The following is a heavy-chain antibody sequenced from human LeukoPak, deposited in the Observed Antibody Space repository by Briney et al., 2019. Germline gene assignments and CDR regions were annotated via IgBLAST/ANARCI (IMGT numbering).Heavy chain of an antibody. Sequence: PSETLSLTCAVYGGSFSGYYWSWIRQPPGKGLEWIGEINHSGSTNYNPSLTSRVTISVDTSKNQFSLKLSSVTAADTAVYYCARPLGYSYGYGYWGQGTLVTVSS. CDR1: GGSFSGYY. V-gene: IGHV4-34*01. CDR2: INHSGST. D-gene: IGHD5-18*01. CDR3: ARPLGYSYGYGY. J-gene: IGHJ4*02.